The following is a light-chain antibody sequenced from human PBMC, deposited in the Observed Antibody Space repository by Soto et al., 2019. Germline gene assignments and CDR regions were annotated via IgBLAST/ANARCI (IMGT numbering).Light chain of an antibody. J-gene: IGKJ1*01. CDR3: QQYDYSPRT. V-gene: IGKV3-20*01. CDR1: QSVNSNY. CDR2: GAS. Sequence: EIVLTQSPGTLSLSPGERATLSCRASQSVNSNYVAWYQQQPGQRPRVLMYGASSRATVIPDRFSGSGSGKDFTLTISRQYPEDFAVYYWQQYDYSPRTFGQGTKVEIK.